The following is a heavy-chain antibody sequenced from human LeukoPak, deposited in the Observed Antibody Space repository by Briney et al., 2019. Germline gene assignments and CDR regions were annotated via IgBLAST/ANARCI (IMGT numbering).Heavy chain of an antibody. J-gene: IGHJ6*03. CDR1: GFTFSSYS. Sequence: GGSLRLSCAASGFTFSSYSMNWVRQAPGKGLEWVSSISSSSYIYYADSVKGRFTISRDNAKNSLYLQMNSLRAEDTAVYYCARPPDNYYYYYMDVWGKGTTVTVSS. V-gene: IGHV3-21*01. CDR3: ARPPDNYYYYYMDV. CDR2: ISSSSYI.